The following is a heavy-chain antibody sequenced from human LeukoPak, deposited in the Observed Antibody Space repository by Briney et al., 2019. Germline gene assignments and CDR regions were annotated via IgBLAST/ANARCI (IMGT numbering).Heavy chain of an antibody. D-gene: IGHD2-15*01. CDR2: INHSGST. CDR3: ARPLGYCSDSRCPQSWFDP. J-gene: IGHJ5*02. V-gene: IGHV4-34*01. CDR1: GGSFSDYY. Sequence: SETLSLTCAVYGGSFSDYYWSWIRQPPGKGLEWIGEINHSGSTNYNPSLKSRVTISVDTSKNQFSLKLKSVTAADTAVYYCARPLGYCSDSRCPQSWFDPWGQGTLVTVSS.